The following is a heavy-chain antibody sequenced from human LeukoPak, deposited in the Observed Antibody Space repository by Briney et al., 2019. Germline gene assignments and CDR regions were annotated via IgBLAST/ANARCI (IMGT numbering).Heavy chain of an antibody. CDR2: ISYDGSNK. D-gene: IGHD2-15*01. J-gene: IGHJ3*02. V-gene: IGHV3-30*03. Sequence: GGSLRLSCAASGFTFSSYWMHWVRQAPGKGLEWVAVISYDGSNKYYADSVKGRFTISRDNSKNTLYLQMNSLRAEDTAVYYCARGGDIVVVVAATGTDAFDIWGQGTMVTVSS. CDR3: ARGGDIVVVVAATGTDAFDI. CDR1: GFTFSSYW.